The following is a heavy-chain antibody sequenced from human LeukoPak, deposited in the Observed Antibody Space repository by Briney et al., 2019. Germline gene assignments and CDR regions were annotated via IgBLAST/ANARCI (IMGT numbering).Heavy chain of an antibody. V-gene: IGHV3-33*06. J-gene: IGHJ5*02. D-gene: IGHD3-3*01. CDR2: IWYDGSNK. CDR1: GFTFSSYG. Sequence: PGGSLRLSCAASGFTFSSYGMHWVRQAPGKGLEWVAVIWYDGSNKYYADSVKGRFTISRDSSKNTLYLQMNSLRAEDTAVYYCAKVGDLNWFDPWGQGTLVTVSS. CDR3: AKVGDLNWFDP.